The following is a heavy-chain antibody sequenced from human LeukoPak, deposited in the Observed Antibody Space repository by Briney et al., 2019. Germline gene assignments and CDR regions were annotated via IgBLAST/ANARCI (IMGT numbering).Heavy chain of an antibody. CDR3: ARVQIPSLGYCSGGSCYGGGYYFDY. CDR1: GGSINSHY. D-gene: IGHD2-15*01. Sequence: SETLSLTCSVSGGSINSHYWSWIRQPPGKGLEWIGYIYYSGSTNYNPSLKSRVTISVDTSKNQFSLKLSSVTAADTAVYYCARVQIPSLGYCSGGSCYGGGYYFDYWGQGTLVTVSS. CDR2: IYYSGST. J-gene: IGHJ4*02. V-gene: IGHV4-59*11.